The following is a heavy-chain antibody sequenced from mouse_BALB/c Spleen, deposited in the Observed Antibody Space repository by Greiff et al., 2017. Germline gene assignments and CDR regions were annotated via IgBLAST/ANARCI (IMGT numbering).Heavy chain of an antibody. V-gene: IGHV15-2*02. J-gene: IGHJ3*01. CDR1: DSEVFPIAF. CDR3: ARGPPYYGSSYGFAY. D-gene: IGHD1-1*01. Sequence: QVQLQQSGSELRSPGSSVKLSCKDFDSEVFPIAFMSWVRQQPGHGFEWIGVILPSIGRTIYGEKFEDKATLYADTVSNTAYLELNSLTSEDSAIYDCARGPPYYGSSYGFAYWGQGTLVTVSA. CDR2: ILPSIGRT.